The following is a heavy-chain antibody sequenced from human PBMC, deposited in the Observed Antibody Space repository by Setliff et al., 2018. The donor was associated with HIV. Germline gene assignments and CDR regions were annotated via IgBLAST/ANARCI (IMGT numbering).Heavy chain of an antibody. CDR1: GFIFKNYA. CDR2: IWNSGQST. Sequence: LRLSCAGSGFIFKNYAMDWVRQAPGKGPEWVSGIWNSGQSTDYADSVQGRFTISRDNSKNTVYLQMNSLRADDTAVYYCAKGIKWLHPWGQGALVTVSS. V-gene: IGHV3-23*01. J-gene: IGHJ5*02. CDR3: AKGIKWLHP.